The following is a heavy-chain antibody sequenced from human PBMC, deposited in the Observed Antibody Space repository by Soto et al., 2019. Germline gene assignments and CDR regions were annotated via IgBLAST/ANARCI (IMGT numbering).Heavy chain of an antibody. CDR3: ARGLDCSSTSCRYFDY. CDR1: GGSFSGYY. CDR2: INHSGST. D-gene: IGHD2-2*01. V-gene: IGHV4-34*01. Sequence: SETLSLTCAVYGGSFSGYYWSWIRQPPGKGLEWIGEINHSGSTNYNPSLKSRVTISVDTSKNQFSLKLSSVTAADTAVYYCARGLDCSSTSCRYFDYWGQGTLVTVSS. J-gene: IGHJ4*02.